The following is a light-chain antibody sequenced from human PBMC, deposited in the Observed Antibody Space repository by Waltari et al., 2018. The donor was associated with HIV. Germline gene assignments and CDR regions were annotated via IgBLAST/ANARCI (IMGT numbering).Light chain of an antibody. Sequence: DLQMTQSPSSLSASVGDRVTIACRASEGITYSLAWYQQKPGRAPKLLLYGASTLVNGVPSRFSGSGSGTDYTLTISGLQPEDFATYYCQQYYSTSWTFGQGTKVDIK. V-gene: IGKV1-NL1*01. CDR3: QQYYSTSWT. CDR2: GAS. J-gene: IGKJ1*01. CDR1: EGITYS.